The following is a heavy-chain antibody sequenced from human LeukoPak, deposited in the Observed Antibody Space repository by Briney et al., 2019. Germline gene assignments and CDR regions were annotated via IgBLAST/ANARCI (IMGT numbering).Heavy chain of an antibody. CDR3: ARVLRYSRLDAFDI. V-gene: IGHV1-8*01. Sequence: VASVKVSCKASGYTFTSYDINWVGQATGQGLEWMGWMNPNSGNTGYAQKFQGRVTMTRNTSISTAYMELSSLRSEDTAVYYCARVLRYSRLDAFDIWGQGTMVTVSS. J-gene: IGHJ3*02. CDR2: MNPNSGNT. CDR1: GYTFTSYD. D-gene: IGHD3-9*01.